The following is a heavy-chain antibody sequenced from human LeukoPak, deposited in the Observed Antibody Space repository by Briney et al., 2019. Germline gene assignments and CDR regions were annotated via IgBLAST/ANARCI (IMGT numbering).Heavy chain of an antibody. D-gene: IGHD2-8*02. Sequence: SETLSLTCTVAGGSISRSSYDWGWIRQPPGNGLEGSGSIDYSGSTYYNSSLKSRVTRSVDTSKNQFSLKLRSVTAADTAVDYCARPSTGPHNWFDPSGQGTLVTVSS. J-gene: IGHJ5*02. CDR2: IDYSGST. CDR1: GGSISRSSYD. V-gene: IGHV4-39*01. CDR3: ARPSTGPHNWFDP.